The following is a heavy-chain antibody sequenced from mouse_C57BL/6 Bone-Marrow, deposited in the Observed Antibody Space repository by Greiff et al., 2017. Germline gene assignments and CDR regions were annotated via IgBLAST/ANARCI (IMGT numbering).Heavy chain of an antibody. CDR2: INPSNGGT. CDR3: ARLGELLRYYYAMDY. J-gene: IGHJ4*01. CDR1: GYTFTSYW. V-gene: IGHV1-53*01. Sequence: QVQLQQSGTELVKPGASVKLSCKASGYTFTSYWMHWVKQRPGQGLEWIGNINPSNGGTNYNEKFKSKATLTVDKSSSTAYMQLSSLTSEDSAVYYCARLGELLRYYYAMDYWGQGTSVTVSS. D-gene: IGHD1-1*01.